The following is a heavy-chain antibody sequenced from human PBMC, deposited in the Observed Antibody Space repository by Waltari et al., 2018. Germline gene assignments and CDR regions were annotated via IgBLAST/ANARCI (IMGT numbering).Heavy chain of an antibody. CDR1: GYTFTGYY. CDR2: INPNSGGT. D-gene: IGHD6-6*01. V-gene: IGHV1-2*06. J-gene: IGHJ6*03. CDR3: ARDRIAARPKGEYYYYYYMDV. Sequence: QVQLVQSGAEVKKPGASVKVSCKASGYTFTGYYMHWERQAPGQGLEWMGRINPNSGGTNYAQKFQGRVTMTRDTSISTAYMELSRLRSDDTAVYYCARDRIAARPKGEYYYYYYMDVWGKGTTVTVSS.